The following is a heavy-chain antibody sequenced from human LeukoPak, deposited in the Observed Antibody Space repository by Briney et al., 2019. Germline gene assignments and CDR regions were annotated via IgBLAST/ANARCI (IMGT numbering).Heavy chain of an antibody. J-gene: IGHJ6*02. CDR1: GFTFSSYG. D-gene: IGHD6-13*01. CDR2: IWYDGSNK. CDR3: AREGDSSSWYYYYGMDV. Sequence: PGGSLRLSCAASGFTFSSYGMHWVRQAPGKGLEWVAVIWYDGSNKYYADSVKGRFTISRDNSKNTLYLQMNSLRAEDTAVYYCAREGDSSSWYYYYGMDVWGQGTTVTVSS. V-gene: IGHV3-33*01.